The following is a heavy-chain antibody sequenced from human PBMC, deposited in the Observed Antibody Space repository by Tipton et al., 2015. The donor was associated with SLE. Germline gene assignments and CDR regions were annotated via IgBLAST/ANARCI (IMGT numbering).Heavy chain of an antibody. Sequence: SLRLSCTASGFTFGDYAMSWVRQAPGKGLEWVGFIRSKAYGGTTEYAASVKGRFTISRDDSKSIAYLQMNSLKIEDTGVYYCASLDYGDYEYFDLWGRGTLVTVSS. CDR2: IRSKAYGGTT. V-gene: IGHV3-49*04. J-gene: IGHJ2*01. D-gene: IGHD4-17*01. CDR1: GFTFGDYA. CDR3: ASLDYGDYEYFDL.